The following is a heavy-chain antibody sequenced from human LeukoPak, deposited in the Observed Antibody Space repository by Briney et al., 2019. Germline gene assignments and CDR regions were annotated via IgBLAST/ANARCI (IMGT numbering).Heavy chain of an antibody. Sequence: XGSIXXSDYYWSWIRQHPGKDLEWIGYTSYSGSTYYHPSLKSRVIISVDTSRNQFSLKLSSVTAADTAVYYCARVYTRSSAIDYWGQGTLVTVS. CDR1: XGSIXXSDYY. CDR2: TSYSGST. D-gene: IGHD6-6*01. J-gene: IGHJ4*02. CDR3: ARVYTRSSAIDY. V-gene: IGHV4-31*02.